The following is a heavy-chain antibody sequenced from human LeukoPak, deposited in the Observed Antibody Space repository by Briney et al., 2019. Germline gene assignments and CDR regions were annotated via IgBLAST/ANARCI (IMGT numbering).Heavy chain of an antibody. V-gene: IGHV1-18*01. CDR1: GYTFTSYG. D-gene: IGHD3-22*01. CDR3: ARDPLTRYYDSSGYKSVAFDI. J-gene: IGHJ3*02. CDR2: ISAYNGNT. Sequence: ASVKVSCKASGYTFTSYGISWVRQAPGQGLEWMGWISAYNGNTNYAQKLQGRVTMTTDTSTSTAYMELRSLGSDDTAVYYCARDPLTRYYDSSGYKSVAFDIWGQGTMVTVSS.